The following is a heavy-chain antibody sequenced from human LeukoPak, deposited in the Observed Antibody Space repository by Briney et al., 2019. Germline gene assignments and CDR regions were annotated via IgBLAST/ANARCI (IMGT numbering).Heavy chain of an antibody. CDR3: ARDLIFTYYYDSSVYMDV. J-gene: IGHJ6*03. Sequence: ASVKVSCKASGYTFTSYDINWVRQATGQGLEWMGWMNPNSANTGYAQKFQGRVTITRNTSISTTYMELSSLRFEDTAVYYCARDLIFTYYYDSSVYMDVWGKGTTVTVSS. CDR2: MNPNSANT. D-gene: IGHD3-22*01. CDR1: GYTFTSYD. V-gene: IGHV1-8*03.